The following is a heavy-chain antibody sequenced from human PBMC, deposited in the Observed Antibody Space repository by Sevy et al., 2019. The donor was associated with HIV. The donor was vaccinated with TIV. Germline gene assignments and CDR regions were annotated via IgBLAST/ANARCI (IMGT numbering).Heavy chain of an antibody. CDR3: ARGGPNQQQLDYFDY. Sequence: SETLSLTCTVSGVSISPYYWAWIRQPPGKGLECIGFSGNTNYNPSLKTRVTTSVDTSKNQFSVKLSSVTAADTAIYYCARGGPNQQQLDYFDYWGQGTLVTVSS. CDR2: SGNT. J-gene: IGHJ4*02. V-gene: IGHV4-59*01. CDR1: GVSISPYY. D-gene: IGHD6-13*01.